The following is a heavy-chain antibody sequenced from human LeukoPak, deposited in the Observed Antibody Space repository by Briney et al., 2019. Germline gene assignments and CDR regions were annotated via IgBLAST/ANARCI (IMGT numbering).Heavy chain of an antibody. Sequence: GGSLRLSCAASGFTFSSYAMSWVRQAPGKGLEWVSAISGSGGSTYYADSVKGRFTISRDNSKNTLYLQVNSLRAEDTAVYYCAKCARYDFWSGTYYFDYWGQGTLVTVSS. V-gene: IGHV3-23*01. D-gene: IGHD3-3*01. J-gene: IGHJ4*02. CDR3: AKCARYDFWSGTYYFDY. CDR2: ISGSGGST. CDR1: GFTFSSYA.